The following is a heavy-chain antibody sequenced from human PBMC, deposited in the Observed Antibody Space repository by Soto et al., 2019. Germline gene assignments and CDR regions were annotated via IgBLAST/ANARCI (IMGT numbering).Heavy chain of an antibody. CDR3: ARYSDYYDSSGYPLDY. CDR2: IYYSGST. V-gene: IGHV4-59*08. J-gene: IGHJ4*02. Sequence: NPSETLSLTCTVSGGSISSYYWSCIRQPPGKGLEWIGYIYYSGSTNYNPSLKSRVTISVDTSKNQFSLKLSSVTAADTAVYYCARYSDYYDSSGYPLDYWGQGTLVTVSS. D-gene: IGHD3-22*01. CDR1: GGSISSYY.